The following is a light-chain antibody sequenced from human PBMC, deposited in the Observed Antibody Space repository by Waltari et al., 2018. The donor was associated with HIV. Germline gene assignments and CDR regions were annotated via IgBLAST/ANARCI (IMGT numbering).Light chain of an antibody. CDR3: QQLKNYPRT. J-gene: IGKJ1*01. V-gene: IGKV1-9*01. Sequence: DIQLTQSTSFVSASVGDRITVICRASQGIGSSLAWYQQKTGRAPKLLIYSASTLQSGVPSRFSGSGGGTEFTLTIDGLQAEDFATYYCQQLKNYPRTFGQGTKVEIK. CDR1: QGIGSS. CDR2: SAS.